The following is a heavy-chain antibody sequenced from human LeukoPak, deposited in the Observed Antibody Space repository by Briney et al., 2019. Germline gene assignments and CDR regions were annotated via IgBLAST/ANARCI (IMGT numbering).Heavy chain of an antibody. J-gene: IGHJ3*02. V-gene: IGHV4-4*07. D-gene: IGHD6-13*01. CDR1: GGSISSYY. CDR3: ARPPFRGSSWYAGLDAFDI. CDR2: IYTSGST. Sequence: SETLSLTCTVSGGSISSYYWSWIRQPAGKGLEWIGRIYTSGSTNYNPSLKSRVTISVDTSKNQFSLKLSSVTAADTAVYYCARPPFRGSSWYAGLDAFDIWGQGTMVTVSS.